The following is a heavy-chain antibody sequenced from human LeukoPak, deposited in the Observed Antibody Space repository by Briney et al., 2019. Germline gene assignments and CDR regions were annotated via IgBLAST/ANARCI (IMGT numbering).Heavy chain of an antibody. J-gene: IGHJ6*02. CDR3: ARDLSHYYYGMDV. V-gene: IGHV4-61*01. CDR1: GGSVSSGSYY. CDR2: IYHSGST. Sequence: SENLSLTCTVSGGSVSSGSYYWSWIRQPPGKGLEWLGYIYHSGSTNYNPSLKSRVTISVDTSKNQFSLKLSSVTAADTAVYYCARDLSHYYYGMDVWGQGTTVTVSS.